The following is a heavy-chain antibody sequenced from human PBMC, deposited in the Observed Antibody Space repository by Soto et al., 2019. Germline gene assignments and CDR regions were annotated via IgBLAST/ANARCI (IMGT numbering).Heavy chain of an antibody. CDR2: IYPGDSDT. J-gene: IGHJ6*03. CDR3: ARLHGVKKYLWFGYYYMDV. Sequence: PGESLKISCKGSGYSFTSYCIGWVRQMPGKGLEWMGIIYPGDSDTRYSPSFQGQVTISADKSISTAYLQWSSLKASDTAMYYCARLHGVKKYLWFGYYYMDVWGKGTTVTVSS. D-gene: IGHD3-10*01. CDR1: GYSFTSYC. V-gene: IGHV5-51*01.